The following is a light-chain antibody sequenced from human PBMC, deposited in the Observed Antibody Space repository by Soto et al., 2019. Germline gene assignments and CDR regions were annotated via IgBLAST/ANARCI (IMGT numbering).Light chain of an antibody. Sequence: QSVLTQPASASGTPGQRVTISCSGSGSSIGTNTVNWYRQLPGTAPKLLIYGNNQRPSGVPDRFSGSKSGTSASLAISGLQSEDEAEYYCAAWDRSLNNVLFGGGTKLTVL. V-gene: IGLV1-44*01. CDR3: AAWDRSLNNVL. CDR1: GSSIGTNT. CDR2: GNN. J-gene: IGLJ2*01.